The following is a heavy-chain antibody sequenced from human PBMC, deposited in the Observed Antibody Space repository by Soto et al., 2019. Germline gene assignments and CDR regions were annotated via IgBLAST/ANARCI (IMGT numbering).Heavy chain of an antibody. CDR2: IIPIFGTA. CDR3: ARTPCSSTSCETYYYYYYGMDV. V-gene: IGHV1-69*01. J-gene: IGHJ6*02. Sequence: QVQLVQSGAEVKKPGSSVKVSCKASGGTFSSYAISWVRQAPGQGLEWMGGIIPIFGTANYAQKFQGRVTITADESTSTGYMELSSVRSEDTAVYYCARTPCSSTSCETYYYYYYGMDVWGQGTTVTVSS. D-gene: IGHD2-2*01. CDR1: GGTFSSYA.